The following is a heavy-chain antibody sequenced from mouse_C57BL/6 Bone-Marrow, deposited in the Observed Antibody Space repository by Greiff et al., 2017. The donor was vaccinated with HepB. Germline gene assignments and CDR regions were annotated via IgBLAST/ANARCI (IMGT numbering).Heavy chain of an antibody. Sequence: EVKVEESGPGLVKPSQSLSLTCSVTGYSITSGYYWNWIRQFPGNKLEWMGYISYDGSNNYNPSLKNRISITRDTSKNQFFLKLNSVTTEDTATYYSAREGVGGYYFDYWGQGTTLTVSS. CDR1: GYSITSGYY. J-gene: IGHJ2*01. CDR2: ISYDGSN. V-gene: IGHV3-6*01. D-gene: IGHD1-1*02. CDR3: AREGVGGYYFDY.